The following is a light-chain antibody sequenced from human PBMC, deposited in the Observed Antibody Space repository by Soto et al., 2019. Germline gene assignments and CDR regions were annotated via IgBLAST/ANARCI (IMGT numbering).Light chain of an antibody. CDR1: SSNIGAGYD. J-gene: IGLJ2*01. CDR3: QSYDNTLTGLAV. CDR2: GNT. V-gene: IGLV1-40*01. Sequence: QSVLAQPPSVSGAPGQRVTISCTGGSSNIGAGYDVHWFQQIPGTAPKLLIFGNTNRPSGVPDRFSGSKSGSSASLAILGLQAEDEADYYCQSYDNTLTGLAVFGGGTKVTVL.